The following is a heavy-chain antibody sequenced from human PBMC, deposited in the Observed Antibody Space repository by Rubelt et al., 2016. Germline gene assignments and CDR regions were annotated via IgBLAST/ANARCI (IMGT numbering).Heavy chain of an antibody. CDR1: GFTFSSYA. V-gene: IGHV3-23*01. CDR3: ARDLGGAGSYYMGYFDY. CDR2: ISGSGGSS. J-gene: IGHJ4*02. D-gene: IGHD3-10*01. Sequence: GGGLVQPGGSLRLSCAASGFTFSSYAMSWVRQAPGKGLEWVSAISGSGGSSYYADSVKGRFTISRDNSRNTLFLQMNSLRDEDTAVYYCARDLGGAGSYYMGYFDYWGQGTLVTVAS.